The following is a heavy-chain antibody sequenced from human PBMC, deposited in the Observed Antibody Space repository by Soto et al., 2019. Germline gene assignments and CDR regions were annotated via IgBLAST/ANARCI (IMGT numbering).Heavy chain of an antibody. CDR3: TRRGGGGSGVLMIDWLDH. V-gene: IGHV4-4*02. CDR2: IHHSGST. CDR1: GGSLYSSNW. Sequence: QVQLQESGPGLLKPSGTLSLTCDVSGGSLYSSNWWTWVRQTPGKGLEWLGEIHHSGSTNYNPSLKSRVNTSADKSKNQFFLTLASVTAADTAMYYCTRRGGGGSGVLMIDWLDHWGQGTQVTVSS. J-gene: IGHJ5*02. D-gene: IGHD2-21*01.